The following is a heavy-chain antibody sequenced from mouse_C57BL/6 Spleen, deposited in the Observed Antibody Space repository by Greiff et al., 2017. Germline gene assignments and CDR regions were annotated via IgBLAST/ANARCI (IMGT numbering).Heavy chain of an antibody. CDR2: IHPNSGST. J-gene: IGHJ2*01. CDR3: ARSYYGSSFDFGY. D-gene: IGHD1-1*01. V-gene: IGHV1-64*01. Sequence: VQLQPPGAELVKPGASVKLSCKASGYTFTSYWMHWVKQRPGQGLEWIGMIHPNSGSTNYNEKFKSKATLTVDKSSSTAYMQLSSLTSEDSAFYYCARSYYGSSFDFGYWGQGPTLTVAS. CDR1: GYTFTSYW.